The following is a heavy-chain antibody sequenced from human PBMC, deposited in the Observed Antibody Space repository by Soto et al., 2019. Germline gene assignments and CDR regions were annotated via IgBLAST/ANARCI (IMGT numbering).Heavy chain of an antibody. D-gene: IGHD3-16*01. CDR1: GFTFSSYS. J-gene: IGHJ4*02. V-gene: IGHV3-30*04. CDR3: AGGGGSLNPGFDL. Sequence: RLSCAASGFTFSSYSLHWVRQAPCKGLEWVAVISSDGSTTYYADSVKGRFTVSRDNSRNTLYLQMNSLRTDDTAVYYGAGGGGSLNPGFDLWGQGTLVTVSS. CDR2: ISSDGSTT.